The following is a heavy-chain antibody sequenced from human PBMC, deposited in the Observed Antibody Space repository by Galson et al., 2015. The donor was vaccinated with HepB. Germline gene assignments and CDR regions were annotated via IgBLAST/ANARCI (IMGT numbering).Heavy chain of an antibody. D-gene: IGHD6-19*01. Sequence: SLRLSCAASGSTFSGSAMHWVRQASGKGLEWVGRIRSKANSYATAYAASVKGRFTISRDDSKNTAYLQMNSLKTEDTAVYYCTCAGPAFSSGGESWGQGTLVTVSS. J-gene: IGHJ4*02. CDR2: IRSKANSYAT. CDR1: GSTFSGSA. V-gene: IGHV3-73*01. CDR3: TCAGPAFSSGGES.